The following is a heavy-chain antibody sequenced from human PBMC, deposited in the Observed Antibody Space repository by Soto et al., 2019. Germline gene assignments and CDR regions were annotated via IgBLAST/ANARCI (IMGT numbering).Heavy chain of an antibody. CDR2: IIPVLGIT. Sequence: QAQLMQSGAEVKKPGSSVKVSCKASGGTFSGYAISWVRQAPGQGLEWMGGIIPVLGITNYAQKFQGRIMIAADESTGTAHMDLRSLSSEDTAVYYCAKDPRSITGTTSSEDFQQWGQGTLVTVSS. V-gene: IGHV1-69*01. CDR1: GGTFSGYA. J-gene: IGHJ1*01. D-gene: IGHD1-20*01. CDR3: AKDPRSITGTTSSEDFQQ.